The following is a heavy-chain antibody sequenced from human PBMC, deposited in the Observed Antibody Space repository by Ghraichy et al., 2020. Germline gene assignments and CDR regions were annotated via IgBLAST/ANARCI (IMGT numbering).Heavy chain of an antibody. CDR1: GFTFSSYS. CDR3: ASAEPVRLSTVTTFRYYYYGMDV. Sequence: GGSLRLSCAASGFTFSSYSMNWVRQAPGKGLEWVSYISSSSSTIYYADSVKGRFTISRDNAKNSLYLQMNSLRDEDTAVYYCASAEPVRLSTVTTFRYYYYGMDVWGQGTTVTVSS. CDR2: ISSSSSTI. D-gene: IGHD4-17*01. V-gene: IGHV3-48*02. J-gene: IGHJ6*02.